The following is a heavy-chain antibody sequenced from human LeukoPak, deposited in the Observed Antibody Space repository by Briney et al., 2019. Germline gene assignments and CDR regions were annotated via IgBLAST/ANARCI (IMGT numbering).Heavy chain of an antibody. Sequence: PSETLPLTCAVYGGSFSGYYWSWIRQPPGKGLEWIGEINHSGSTNYNPSLKSRVTISVDTSKNQFSLKLSSVTAADTAVYYCARDVGSSRWWNWFDPWGQGTLVTVSS. V-gene: IGHV4-34*01. J-gene: IGHJ5*02. D-gene: IGHD6-13*01. CDR2: INHSGST. CDR1: GGSFSGYY. CDR3: ARDVGSSRWWNWFDP.